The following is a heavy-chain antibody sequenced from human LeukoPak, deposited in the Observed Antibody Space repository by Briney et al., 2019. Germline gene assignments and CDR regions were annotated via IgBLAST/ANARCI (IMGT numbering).Heavy chain of an antibody. CDR1: GFTFSSCG. V-gene: IGHV3-33*01. J-gene: IGHJ4*02. D-gene: IGHD4-17*01. Sequence: PGGSLRLSCAASGFTFSSCGMHWVRQAPGKGLEWVAIIWYDGSNKYYTDSVKGRFTISRDNSKNTLYLQMNSLRVEDTAVYYCARAVYGVQACFDFWGQGTLVTVSS. CDR3: ARAVYGVQACFDF. CDR2: IWYDGSNK.